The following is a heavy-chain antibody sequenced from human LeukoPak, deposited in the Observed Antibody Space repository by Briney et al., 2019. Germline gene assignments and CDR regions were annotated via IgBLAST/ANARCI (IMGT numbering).Heavy chain of an antibody. CDR2: INTDGSST. Sequence: GGSLRLSCAASGFTFSSYWMHWVRQAPGKGLVWVSRINTDGSSTSYADSVKGRFTISRDNAKNTLYLQMNSLRAEDTAVYYCATTSIAVAAPDAFDIWGQGTMVTVSS. D-gene: IGHD6-19*01. CDR1: GFTFSSYW. J-gene: IGHJ3*02. CDR3: ATTSIAVAAPDAFDI. V-gene: IGHV3-74*01.